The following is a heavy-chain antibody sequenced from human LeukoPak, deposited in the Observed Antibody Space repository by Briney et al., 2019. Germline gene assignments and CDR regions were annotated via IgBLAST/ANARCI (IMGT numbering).Heavy chain of an antibody. CDR3: ARHPGFCNGGNCPPEY. Sequence: PSETLSLTCTVSGGSISSGSYYWSWIRQPAGKGLEWIGRIYTSGSTNYNPSLKSRVTISVDTSKNQFSLKLNSIAAADTAVYYCARHPGFCNGGNCPPEYWGQGTLVTVSS. CDR2: IYTSGST. CDR1: GGSISSGSYY. V-gene: IGHV4-61*02. D-gene: IGHD2-15*01. J-gene: IGHJ4*02.